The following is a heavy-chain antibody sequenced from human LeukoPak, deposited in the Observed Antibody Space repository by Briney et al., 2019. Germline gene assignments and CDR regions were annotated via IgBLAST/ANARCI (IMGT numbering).Heavy chain of an antibody. D-gene: IGHD5-12*01. J-gene: IGHJ4*02. CDR1: GGSISSYY. V-gene: IGHV4-59*01. CDR2: IHDSDYT. CDR3: ARLGQYSGYEDY. Sequence: SETLSPTCTVSGGSISSYYWSWIRQPPGKGLEWIGYIHDSDYTKYNPSLKSRVTISVDTSKNQFSLKVRSVTAADTAVYYCARLGQYSGYEDYWGQGTLVTVSS.